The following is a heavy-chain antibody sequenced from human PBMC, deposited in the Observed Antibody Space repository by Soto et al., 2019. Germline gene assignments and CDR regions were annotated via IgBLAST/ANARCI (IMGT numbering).Heavy chain of an antibody. CDR2: ISWNSGSI. CDR1: GFTFDDYA. CDR3: AKDLGYDSSGYKPFDY. D-gene: IGHD3-22*01. Sequence: GGSLRLSCAASGFTFDDYAMHWVRQAPGKGLEWVSGISWNSGSIGYADSVKGRFTISRDNAKNSLYLQMNSLRAEDTALYYCAKDLGYDSSGYKPFDYWGQGTQVTVSS. V-gene: IGHV3-9*01. J-gene: IGHJ4*02.